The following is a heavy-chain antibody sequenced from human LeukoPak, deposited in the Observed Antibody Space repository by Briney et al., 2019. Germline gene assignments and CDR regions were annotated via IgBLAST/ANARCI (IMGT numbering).Heavy chain of an antibody. V-gene: IGHV3-21*01. CDR2: IPFSGSSV. D-gene: IGHD7-27*01. CDR1: GFTFSNYC. Sequence: PGGSLRLSCAASGFTFSNYCMNWVRQAPGKGLEWVSSIPFSGSSVFYADSLKGRITVSRDNAKNSLYLQMNSLRADDTAVYYWGKTITTGWGLGHWGQGTLVTVSS. CDR3: GKTITTGWGLGH. J-gene: IGHJ4*02.